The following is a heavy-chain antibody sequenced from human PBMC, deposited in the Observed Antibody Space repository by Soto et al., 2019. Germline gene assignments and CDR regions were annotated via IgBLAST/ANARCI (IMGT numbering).Heavy chain of an antibody. CDR1: GFTFSSYA. J-gene: IGHJ6*03. D-gene: IGHD3-10*01. CDR2: ISGSGGST. CDR3: ARGFIVWFGELSRRGGHYYYMDV. Sequence: PGGSLRLSCAASGFTFSSYAMSWVRQAPGKGLEWVSAISGSGGSTYYADSVKGRFTISRDNSKNTLYLQMNSLRAADSAVYYCARGFIVWFGELSRRGGHYYYMDVWGKGTTVTVSS. V-gene: IGHV3-23*01.